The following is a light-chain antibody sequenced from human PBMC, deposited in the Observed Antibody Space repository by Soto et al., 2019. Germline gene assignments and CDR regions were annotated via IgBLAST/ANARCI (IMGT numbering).Light chain of an antibody. CDR1: QSVSSRY. Sequence: EIVLTQSPGTLSLSPGERATLSCRDSQSVSSRYLAWYQQKPGQAPRILIYGASSRATGIPDMFIGSGSGTDFTLTISRLEPEDFAVYYCQQYGSSSYTFGQGTKLQIK. CDR2: GAS. CDR3: QQYGSSSYT. J-gene: IGKJ2*01. V-gene: IGKV3-20*01.